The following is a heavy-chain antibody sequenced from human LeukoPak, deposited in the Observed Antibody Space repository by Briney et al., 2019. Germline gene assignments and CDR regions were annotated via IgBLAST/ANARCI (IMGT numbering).Heavy chain of an antibody. J-gene: IGHJ5*02. Sequence: PGGSLRLSCAASGFTFSSYAMTWVRQAPGKGLEWVSTISNSGGSTYYADSVKGRFTISRDNSKNTLNLQMDSLRADDTAVYYCGKGPGYSVYDNLPHHWGQGTLVTVSS. CDR1: GFTFSSYA. D-gene: IGHD5/OR15-5a*01. CDR2: ISNSGGST. V-gene: IGHV3-23*01. CDR3: GKGPGYSVYDNLPHH.